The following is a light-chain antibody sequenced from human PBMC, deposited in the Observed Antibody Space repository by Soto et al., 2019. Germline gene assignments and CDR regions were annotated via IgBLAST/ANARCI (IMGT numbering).Light chain of an antibody. CDR3: QQYNDWPLT. CDR2: GAF. J-gene: IGKJ1*01. Sequence: EIVMTQSPATLSVSPGERATLSCRASQSVSSNLAWYQQKPGQAPSLLIYGAFTRATGIPARFSGTGSWTEFTLTISSLQSEDFALYYCQQYNDWPLTFGQGTKVDIK. CDR1: QSVSSN. V-gene: IGKV3-15*01.